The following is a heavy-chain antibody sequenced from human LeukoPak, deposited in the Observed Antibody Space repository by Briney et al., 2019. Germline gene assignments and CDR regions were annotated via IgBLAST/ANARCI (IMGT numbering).Heavy chain of an antibody. D-gene: IGHD2-21*01. J-gene: IGHJ4*02. CDR1: GFSLRTSGVG. CDR2: IYWDDDK. Sequence: SGPTLVKPTQTLTLTCTFSGFSLRTSGVGVGWIRQPPGKALEWLALIYWDDDKRYSPSLKSRPTITKDTSKTQLVLTMTTMNPVDTGRCHCADGGGGGARVGGPFDYWGQGTLVTVSS. CDR3: ADGGGGGARVGGPFDY. V-gene: IGHV2-5*02.